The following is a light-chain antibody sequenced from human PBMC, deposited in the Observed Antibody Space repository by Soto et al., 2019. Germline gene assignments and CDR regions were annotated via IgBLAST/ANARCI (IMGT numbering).Light chain of an antibody. J-gene: IGKJ4*01. CDR2: GVS. V-gene: IGKV3-15*01. Sequence: VMTQSAHALSVSQGERSTHSCGDSQRLSSVLAWYQQKPGQAPRVPICGVSTRATGVPARFRRSGSGSECARAISNLQSADAAVYYCQEYKKWLAHTFGGGTKVDIK. CDR1: QRLSSV. CDR3: QEYKKWLAHT.